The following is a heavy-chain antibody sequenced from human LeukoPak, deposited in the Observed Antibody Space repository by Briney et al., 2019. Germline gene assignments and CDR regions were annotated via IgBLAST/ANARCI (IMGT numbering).Heavy chain of an antibody. CDR2: ISWDGGST. D-gene: IGHD6-13*01. V-gene: IGHV3-43D*03. J-gene: IGHJ4*02. CDR1: GFTFDDYA. Sequence: GGSLRLSCAASGFTFDDYAMHWVRQAPGKGLEWVSLISWDGGSTYYADSVKGRFTISRDNSKNSLYPQMNSLRAEDTALYYCAKVGGETIYSSSWYGKWYYFDYWGQGTLVTVSS. CDR3: AKVGGETIYSSSWYGKWYYFDY.